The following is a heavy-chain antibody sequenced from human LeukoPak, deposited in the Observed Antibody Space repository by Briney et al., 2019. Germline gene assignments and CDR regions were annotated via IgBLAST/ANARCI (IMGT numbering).Heavy chain of an antibody. V-gene: IGHV3-21*01. CDR2: ISSGSSYI. CDR3: ATFRNYGSSGYAFDAFDF. J-gene: IGHJ3*01. CDR1: GFAFSIYS. D-gene: IGHD3-22*01. Sequence: GGSLRLSCAASGFAFSIYSMNWVRQAPGKGLEWVSSISSGSSYIHYADSVKGRFTISRDNAKNSLYLQMNSLRAEDTAVYYCATFRNYGSSGYAFDAFDFWGQGTMVIVSS.